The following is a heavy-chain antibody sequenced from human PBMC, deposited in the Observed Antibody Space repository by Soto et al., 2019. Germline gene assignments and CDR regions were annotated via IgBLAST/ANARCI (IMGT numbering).Heavy chain of an antibody. CDR2: INHSGST. J-gene: IGHJ5*02. Sequence: QVQLQQWGAGLLKPSETLSLTCAVYGGSFSGYYWSWIRQPPGKGLEWIGEINHSGSTNYNPSLKSRVTISVDTSKNQFSLKLSSVTAADTAVYYCARVCVARMVRGAGWFDPWGQGTLVTVSS. CDR1: GGSFSGYY. D-gene: IGHD3-10*01. CDR3: ARVCVARMVRGAGWFDP. V-gene: IGHV4-34*01.